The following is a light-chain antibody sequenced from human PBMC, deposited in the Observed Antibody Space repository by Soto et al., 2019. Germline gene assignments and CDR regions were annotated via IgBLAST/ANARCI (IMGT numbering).Light chain of an antibody. J-gene: IGLJ1*01. Sequence: QSVLTQPASVSGSPGQSITISCTGTSSDVGGYDYASWYQQHPGKAPKLMIYEVSNRPSGVSDRFSGAKSGNTASLTTSGLQAEDEADYYCSSYTGTSTLVFGSGTKVTVL. CDR2: EVS. CDR1: SSDVGGYDY. V-gene: IGLV2-14*01. CDR3: SSYTGTSTLV.